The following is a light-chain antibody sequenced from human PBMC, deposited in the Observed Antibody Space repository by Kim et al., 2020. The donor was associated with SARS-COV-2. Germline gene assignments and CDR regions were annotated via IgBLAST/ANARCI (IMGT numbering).Light chain of an antibody. CDR1: QSVSSH. CDR3: QQYNTWPPYS. CDR2: DAS. J-gene: IGKJ2*03. V-gene: IGKV3-15*01. Sequence: VSPGERATLSCRASQSVSSHLAWYQQRPGQPPRLLIYDASTRVTGVPARFSGSGSGTDFTLTITSLQSEDFAIYYCQQYNTWPPYSFGQGTKLEIK.